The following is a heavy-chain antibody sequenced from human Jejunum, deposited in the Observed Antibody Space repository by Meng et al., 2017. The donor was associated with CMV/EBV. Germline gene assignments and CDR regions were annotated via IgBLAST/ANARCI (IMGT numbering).Heavy chain of an antibody. CDR1: MGSISPYE. CDR3: ARGGDWNEGGRFDY. D-gene: IGHD1-1*01. Sequence: SMGSISPYEWSGIRQPPGKGLEWIGYIYYSGSTNYNPSLKSRVTISVDTSKNHFSLKLSSVTAADTAVYYCARGGDWNEGGRFDYWGQGTLVTVSS. J-gene: IGHJ4*02. CDR2: IYYSGST. V-gene: IGHV4-59*01.